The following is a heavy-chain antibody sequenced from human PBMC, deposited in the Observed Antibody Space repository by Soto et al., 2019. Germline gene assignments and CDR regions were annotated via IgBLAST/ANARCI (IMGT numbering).Heavy chain of an antibody. CDR1: GFMFSSYK. CDR3: AREHHFSNWFVY. V-gene: IGHV3-7*03. D-gene: IGHD3-3*02. CDR2: IRQDGAER. Sequence: PGGSLRLSCAASGFMFSSYKMSWVRQAPGKGLEWVANIRQDGAERSYVDSVKGRFTISRDNGKNTVYLHMNSLRDEDSAVYFCAREHHFSNWFVYCGQGVLVTVSS. J-gene: IGHJ5*01.